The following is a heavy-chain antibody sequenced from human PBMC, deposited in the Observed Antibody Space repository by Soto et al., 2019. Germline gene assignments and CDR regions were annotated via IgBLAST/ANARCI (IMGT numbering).Heavy chain of an antibody. CDR1: GGSISNSDYF. Sequence: PSETLSLTCTVSGGSISNSDYFWAWMRQPPGKGLEWVGTISHTGSPRYNPSLKSRVTISVDTSKNQFSLRLPSVTAADTAVFYCASKLEPTTYSDYWGRGTLVNVSS. CDR2: ISHTGSP. CDR3: ASKLEPTTYSDY. D-gene: IGHD1-1*01. V-gene: IGHV4-39*01. J-gene: IGHJ4*02.